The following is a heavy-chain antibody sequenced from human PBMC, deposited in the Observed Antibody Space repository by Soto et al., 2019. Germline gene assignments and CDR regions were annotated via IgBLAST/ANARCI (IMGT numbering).Heavy chain of an antibody. J-gene: IGHJ5*02. V-gene: IGHV4-30-4*01. CDR1: GGSISSGDYS. D-gene: IGHD3-3*01. Sequence: PSETLSLTCTVSGGSISSGDYSWSWVRHSPGKGLEWIGHIYNSGITYYNPSLKGRVVISIDTSRNQFSLRLNSLTAADRAVYFCARGVTVFGLVSRFWFDPWGQGTVVTVSS. CDR2: IYNSGIT. CDR3: ARGVTVFGLVSRFWFDP.